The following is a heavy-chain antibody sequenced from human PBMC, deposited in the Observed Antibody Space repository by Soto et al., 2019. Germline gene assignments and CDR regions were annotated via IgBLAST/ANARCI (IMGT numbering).Heavy chain of an antibody. CDR3: ARDMVRGLYPEYFQH. D-gene: IGHD3-10*01. Sequence: EVQLVESGGGLVQPGGSLRLSCAASGFTVSSNYMSWVRQAPGKGLEWVSVLYSGGSTYYADSVKGRFTISRDNSKNTLYLQMNSLRVEDTAVYYCARDMVRGLYPEYFQHWGQGTLVTVSS. J-gene: IGHJ1*01. CDR2: LYSGGST. V-gene: IGHV3-66*01. CDR1: GFTVSSNY.